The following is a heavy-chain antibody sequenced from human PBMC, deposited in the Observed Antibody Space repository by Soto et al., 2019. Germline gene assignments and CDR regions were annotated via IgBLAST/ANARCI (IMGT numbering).Heavy chain of an antibody. J-gene: IGHJ5*02. Sequence: SQTLSLTCAISGDSVSSNSDAWKWIRQSPSRGLEWLGRTYYRSKWYNDYAGSVKSRITINPDTSKNQFSLQQNCVTPEDTDVYYCARGVITGPKVFVNWFDHWGPGTMVNVSS. CDR2: TYYRSKWYN. CDR1: GDSVSSNSDA. D-gene: IGHD1-7*01. V-gene: IGHV6-1*01. CDR3: ARGVITGPKVFVNWFDH.